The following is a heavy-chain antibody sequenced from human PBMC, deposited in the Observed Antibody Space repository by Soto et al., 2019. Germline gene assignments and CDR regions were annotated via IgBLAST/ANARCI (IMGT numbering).Heavy chain of an antibody. Sequence: ASVKVSCKASGYTFTGYAMHWVRQAPGQRLEWMGWINAGNGNTKYSQKFQGRVTITRDTSATTAYMELTSLTSEDTAVYYCARPMMHDTAKGGIRGFDVWGQGTMVTVSS. V-gene: IGHV1-3*01. D-gene: IGHD3-16*01. CDR1: GYTFTGYA. J-gene: IGHJ3*01. CDR2: INAGNGNT. CDR3: ARPMMHDTAKGGIRGFDV.